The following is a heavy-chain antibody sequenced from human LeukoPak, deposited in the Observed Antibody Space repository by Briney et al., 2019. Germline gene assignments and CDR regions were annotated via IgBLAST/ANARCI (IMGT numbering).Heavy chain of an antibody. V-gene: IGHV4-31*03. CDR1: GGSISSGGYY. Sequence: ASETLSLTCTVSGGSISSGGYYWSWIRQHPGKGLEWIGCIYYSGSTYYNPSLKSRVTISVDTSKNQFSLKLSSVTAADTAVYYCARVGGGLRSHFDYWGQGTLVTVSS. J-gene: IGHJ4*02. CDR2: IYYSGST. D-gene: IGHD5-12*01. CDR3: ARVGGGLRSHFDY.